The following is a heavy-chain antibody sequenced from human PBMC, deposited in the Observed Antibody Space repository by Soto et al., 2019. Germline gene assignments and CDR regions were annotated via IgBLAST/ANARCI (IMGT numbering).Heavy chain of an antibody. Sequence: PSETLSLTCTVSGGSISSYYWSWIRQPPGKGLEWIVYIYYSGSANYNPSLKSRVTISVDTSKNQFSLKLSSVTAADTAVYYCARRYGKNAFDIWGQGTMVTVSS. CDR2: IYYSGSA. D-gene: IGHD5-18*01. CDR1: GGSISSYY. J-gene: IGHJ3*02. V-gene: IGHV4-59*01. CDR3: ARRYGKNAFDI.